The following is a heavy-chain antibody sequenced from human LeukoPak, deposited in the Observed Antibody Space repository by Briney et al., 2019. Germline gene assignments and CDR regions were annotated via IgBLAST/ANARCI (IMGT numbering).Heavy chain of an antibody. Sequence: SQTLSLTCTVSGGSISSSSYYWGWIRQPPGRGLEWIGSIYYSGSTYYNLSLKSRVTISVDTSKNQFSLKLSSVTAADTAVYYGARGRPVAAAGQGFDPWGQGTLVTVSS. V-gene: IGHV4-39*07. J-gene: IGHJ5*02. CDR2: IYYSGST. D-gene: IGHD6-13*01. CDR3: ARGRPVAAAGQGFDP. CDR1: GGSISSSSYY.